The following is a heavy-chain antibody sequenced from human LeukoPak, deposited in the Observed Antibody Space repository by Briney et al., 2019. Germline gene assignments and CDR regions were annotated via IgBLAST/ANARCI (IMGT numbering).Heavy chain of an antibody. CDR1: GFTFSSYV. D-gene: IGHD4-17*01. CDR3: ARNKWGDYTGSDY. CDR2: ISGGGGRT. Sequence: GGSLRLSCAASGFTFSSYVMSWVRQAPGKGLEWVSAISGGGGRTYADSVKGRFTISRDSSKNTLYLQMNSLRVEDTAVYYCARNKWGDYTGSDYWGQGTLVTVSS. V-gene: IGHV3-23*01. J-gene: IGHJ4*02.